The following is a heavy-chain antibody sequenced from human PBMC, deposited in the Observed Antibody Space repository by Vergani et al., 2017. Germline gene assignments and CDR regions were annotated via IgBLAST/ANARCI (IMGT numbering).Heavy chain of an antibody. Sequence: QVQLVQSGAEVKKPGASVKVSCKASGYTFTGYYMHWVRQAPGQGLEWMGWINPNSGGTNYAQKFQGRVTMTRDTSISTAYMELSRLRSDDTAVYYCARGDPYDILTGYYKGYYYGMDVWGQGTTVTVSS. CDR3: ARGDPYDILTGYYKGYYYGMDV. CDR2: INPNSGGT. J-gene: IGHJ6*02. V-gene: IGHV1-2*02. D-gene: IGHD3-9*01. CDR1: GYTFTGYY.